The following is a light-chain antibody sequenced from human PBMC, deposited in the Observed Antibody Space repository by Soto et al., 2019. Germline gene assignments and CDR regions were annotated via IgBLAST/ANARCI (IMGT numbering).Light chain of an antibody. J-gene: IGKJ1*01. Sequence: EVLMTQSPATLSVSPGERATLSSRASQSVSGKLAWYQQKPGQAPRLLIYDASTRATGIPARFSGSGSGTEFTLTISSLQSEDFAVYYCQQSNNWPWTFGQGTKVEIK. V-gene: IGKV3-15*01. CDR2: DAS. CDR1: QSVSGK. CDR3: QQSNNWPWT.